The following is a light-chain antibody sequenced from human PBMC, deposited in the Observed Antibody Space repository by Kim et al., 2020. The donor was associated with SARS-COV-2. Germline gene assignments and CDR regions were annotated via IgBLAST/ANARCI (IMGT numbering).Light chain of an antibody. CDR1: EDISTY. J-gene: IGKJ4*01. CDR2: SAS. Sequence: QLTQSPSSLSASVGDRVTITCRAAEDISTYLAWYRQTPGKAPQLLIYSASTLQSGVSSRFSGSGSGTDFTLTITSLQPEDSATYYCHQFNTYFPTFGGGTKLEI. V-gene: IGKV1-9*01. CDR3: HQFNTYFPT.